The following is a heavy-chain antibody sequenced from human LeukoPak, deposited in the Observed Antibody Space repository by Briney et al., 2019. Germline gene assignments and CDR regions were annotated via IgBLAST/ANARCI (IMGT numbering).Heavy chain of an antibody. D-gene: IGHD5-12*01. Sequence: GRSLGLPCAASGFTFSSYSVHWVRQAPGKGLEWVALISYDGSNRYYSDSVKGRSTISRDNSKSTLYLQLNSLRVEDTAVYYCARVGRMWQPLGYYFDYWGQGTLVTVSS. CDR3: ARVGRMWQPLGYYFDY. CDR2: ISYDGSNR. CDR1: GFTFSSYS. V-gene: IGHV3-30*01. J-gene: IGHJ4*02.